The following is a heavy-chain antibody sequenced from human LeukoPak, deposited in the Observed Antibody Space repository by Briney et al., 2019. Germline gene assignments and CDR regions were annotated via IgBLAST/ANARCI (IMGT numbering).Heavy chain of an antibody. D-gene: IGHD6-13*01. CDR2: ISYDGSNK. Sequence: PGGSLRLSCAASGFTFSSYAMHWVRQAPGKGLEWVAVISYDGSNKYYADSVKGRFTIYRDNSKNTLYLQMNSLRAEDTAVYYCARDRRDRSTKEVPYSSSWYGGLDYWGQGTLVTVSS. V-gene: IGHV3-30-3*01. CDR1: GFTFSSYA. J-gene: IGHJ4*02. CDR3: ARDRRDRSTKEVPYSSSWYGGLDY.